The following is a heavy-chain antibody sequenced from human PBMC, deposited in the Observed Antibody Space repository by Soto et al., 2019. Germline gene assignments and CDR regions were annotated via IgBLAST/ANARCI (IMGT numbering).Heavy chain of an antibody. CDR2: INAGNGNT. CDR3: ARGPLYSSSWGWFDP. J-gene: IGHJ5*02. V-gene: IGHV1-3*01. Sequence: QVQLVQSGAEVKKPGASVKVSCKASGYTVTSYAMHWVRQAPGQRLEWMGWINAGNGNTKYSQKFQGRVTITRDTSASTAYMELSSLRSEDTAVYYCARGPLYSSSWGWFDPWGQGTLVTVSS. D-gene: IGHD6-13*01. CDR1: GYTVTSYA.